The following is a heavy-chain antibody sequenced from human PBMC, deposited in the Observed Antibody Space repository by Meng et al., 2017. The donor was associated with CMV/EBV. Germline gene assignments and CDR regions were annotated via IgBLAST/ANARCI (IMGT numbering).Heavy chain of an antibody. CDR1: GGTFSSYT. D-gene: IGHD2-21*01. J-gene: IGHJ6*02. CDR3: ARAYCGGDCSRMDV. CDR2: IIPIHGIA. V-gene: IGHV1-69*02. Sequence: SSVTVSCQASGGTFSSYTISWVRQAPGQGLEWMGRIIPIHGIANYAQKFQGRVTTTPDKSTSTAYMELSSLGSEDTAVYYCARAYCGGDCSRMDVWGQGTTVTVSS.